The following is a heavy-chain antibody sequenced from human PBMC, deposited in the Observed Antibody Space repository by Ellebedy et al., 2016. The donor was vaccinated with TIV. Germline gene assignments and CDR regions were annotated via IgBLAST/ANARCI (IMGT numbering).Heavy chain of an antibody. CDR1: GGSISSYY. J-gene: IGHJ6*02. D-gene: IGHD4-17*01. V-gene: IGHV4-59*01. CDR3: ARVTTSSFSSYYYGMDV. CDR2: IYYSGSP. Sequence: SETLSLTCTVSGGSISSYYWTWIRQPPGKGLEWIGYIYYSGSPMYNHSLKSRVTISVDTSKNQFSLKLSSVTAADTAVYYCARVTTSSFSSYYYGMDVWGQGTTVTVSS.